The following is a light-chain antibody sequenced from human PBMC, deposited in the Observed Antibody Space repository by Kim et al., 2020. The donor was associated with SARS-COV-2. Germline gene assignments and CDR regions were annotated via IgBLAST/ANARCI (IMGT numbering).Light chain of an antibody. V-gene: IGLV1-40*01. CDR2: DNN. Sequence: SVTISCTGGNSNMGSNYDVHWYQQVAGAAPKLLIYDNNKRPSGVPDRISGSRFGTSASLTITGLQPEDESHYYCQSYDGSLSGYVVFGGGTQLTVL. CDR3: QSYDGSLSGYVV. CDR1: NSNMGSNYD. J-gene: IGLJ2*01.